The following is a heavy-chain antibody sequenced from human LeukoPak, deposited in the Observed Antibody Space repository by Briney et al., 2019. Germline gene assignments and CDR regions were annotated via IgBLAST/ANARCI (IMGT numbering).Heavy chain of an antibody. CDR2: IYHSGNS. CDR3: ASSNYCTSTSCRRNYHYYYMDV. V-gene: IGHV4-38-2*01. J-gene: IGHJ6*03. Sequence: SETLSLTCAVSGHSLGNGYYWGWIRQPPGKGLEWIGSIYHSGNSHYNPSLKSRVTMSVDTSKNQFSLKLTSVTAADTAVYYCASSNYCTSTSCRRNYHYYYMDVWGKGTSVTVSS. CDR1: GHSLGNGYY. D-gene: IGHD2-2*01.